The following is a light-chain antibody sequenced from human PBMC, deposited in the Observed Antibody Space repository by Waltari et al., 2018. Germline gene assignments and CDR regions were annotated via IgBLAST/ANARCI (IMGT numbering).Light chain of an antibody. CDR1: QNIITY. Sequence: DILLTQSPSSLSASVGDRVSITCRASQNIITYLNWYQHKPGKAPKHLIYGASTLQNGVPSRFSGFGSGTDFTLTLTGLQPGDIATYYCQQSYSTPRTFGQGTKVELK. V-gene: IGKV1-39*01. CDR3: QQSYSTPRT. J-gene: IGKJ1*01. CDR2: GAS.